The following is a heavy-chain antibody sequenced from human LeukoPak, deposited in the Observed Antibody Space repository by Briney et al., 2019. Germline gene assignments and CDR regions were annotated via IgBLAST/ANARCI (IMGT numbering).Heavy chain of an antibody. CDR1: GGTFSSYA. V-gene: IGHV1-69*04. Sequence: TVKVSCKASGGTFSSYAISWVRQAPGRGLEWMGRIIPILGIANYAQKFQGRVTITADKSTSTAYMELSSLRSEDTAVYYCARSWDSSGWFFDYWGQGTLVTVSS. D-gene: IGHD6-19*01. CDR3: ARSWDSSGWFFDY. CDR2: IIPILGIA. J-gene: IGHJ4*02.